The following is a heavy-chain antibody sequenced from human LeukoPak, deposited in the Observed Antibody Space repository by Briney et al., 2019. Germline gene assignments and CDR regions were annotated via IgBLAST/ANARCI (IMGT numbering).Heavy chain of an antibody. CDR1: GFTFSDYS. CDR2: ISSSGTI. J-gene: IGHJ6*02. Sequence: GGSLRLSCAASGFTFSDYSLNWVRQAPGKRLEWVSFISSSGTIYYADSVKGRFTISRDNAKNSLYLQMNSLRDEDTAVYYCAREPPYDYGDYVSGGMDVWGQGTTVTVSS. D-gene: IGHD4-17*01. V-gene: IGHV3-48*02. CDR3: AREPPYDYGDYVSGGMDV.